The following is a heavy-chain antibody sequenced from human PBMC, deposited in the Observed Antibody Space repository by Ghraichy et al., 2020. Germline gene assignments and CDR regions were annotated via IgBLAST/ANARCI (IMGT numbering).Heavy chain of an antibody. J-gene: IGHJ4*02. CDR3: ARVSPVSDY. Sequence: ASVKVSCKASGYTFTSYYMHWVRQAPGQGLEWMGIINPSGGSTSYAQKFQGRVTMTRDTSISTAYMELSRLRSDDTAVYYCARVSPVSDYWGQGTLVTVSS. CDR2: INPSGGST. V-gene: IGHV1-46*01. CDR1: GYTFTSYY.